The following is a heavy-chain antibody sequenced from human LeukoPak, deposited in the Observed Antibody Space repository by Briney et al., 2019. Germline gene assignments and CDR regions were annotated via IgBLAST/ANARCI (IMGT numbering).Heavy chain of an antibody. CDR1: GGSISSYY. CDR2: IYTSGST. D-gene: IGHD3-10*01. Sequence: SETLSLTCTVSGGSISSYYWGWIRQPAGKGLEWIGRIYTSGSTNYNPSLKSRVTMSVDTSKNQFSLKLSSVTAADTAVYYCARALWFGGSGWFDPWGQGTLVTVSS. V-gene: IGHV4-4*07. CDR3: ARALWFGGSGWFDP. J-gene: IGHJ5*02.